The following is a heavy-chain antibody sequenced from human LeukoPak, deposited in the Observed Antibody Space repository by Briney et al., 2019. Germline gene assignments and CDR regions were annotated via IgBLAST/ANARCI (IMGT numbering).Heavy chain of an antibody. D-gene: IGHD3-9*01. CDR3: AKDAPLYYDILTGLDY. Sequence: GRSLRLSCAASGFTFSSYAMSWVRQAPGKGLEWVSAISGSGGSTYYADSVKGRFTISRDNSKNTLYLQMNSLRAEDTAVYYCAKDAPLYYDILTGLDYWGQGTLVTVSS. CDR2: ISGSGGST. V-gene: IGHV3-23*01. J-gene: IGHJ4*02. CDR1: GFTFSSYA.